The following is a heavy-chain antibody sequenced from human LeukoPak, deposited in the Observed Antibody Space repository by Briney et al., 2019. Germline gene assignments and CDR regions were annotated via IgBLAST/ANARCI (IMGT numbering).Heavy chain of an antibody. CDR3: AKGRYTNNWPNWFDP. J-gene: IGHJ5*02. D-gene: IGHD1-1*01. V-gene: IGHV3-23*01. CDR1: GFIFGNFA. CDR2: CSGTGDST. Sequence: PGGSLRLSCTASGFIFGNFAMSWVRQAPGMGLEWVSSCSGTGDSTDYAHSVKGRFNISRDNSKNVLYLHMDNLRAEDTATYYCAKGRYTNNWPNWFDPWGQGTLVTVSS.